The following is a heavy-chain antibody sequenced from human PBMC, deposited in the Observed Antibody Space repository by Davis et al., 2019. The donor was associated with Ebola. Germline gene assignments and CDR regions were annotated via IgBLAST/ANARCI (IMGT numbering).Heavy chain of an antibody. CDR2: ISSSSSYI. J-gene: IGHJ4*02. CDR3: ARAGYSSAFDY. V-gene: IGHV3-21*01. Sequence: GESLKISCAASGFTFSSYSMNWVRQAPGKGLEWVSSISSSSSYIYYADSVKGRFTISRDNAKNSLYLQMNSLRAEDTAVYYCARAGYSSAFDYWGQGTLVTVSS. CDR1: GFTFSSYS. D-gene: IGHD6-19*01.